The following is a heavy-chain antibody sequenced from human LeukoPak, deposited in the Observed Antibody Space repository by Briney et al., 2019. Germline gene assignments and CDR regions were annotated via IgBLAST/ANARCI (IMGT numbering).Heavy chain of an antibody. CDR2: IYHSGST. V-gene: IGHV4-4*02. CDR3: AGVWYYYDSSGYYSGAFDI. CDR1: GGSISSSNW. Sequence: SETLSLTCAVSGGSISSSNWWSWVRQPPGKGLEWIGEIYHSGSTNYNPSLKSRVTISVDKSKNQFSLKLSSVTAADTAVYYCAGVWYYYDSSGYYSGAFDIWGQGTMVTVSS. J-gene: IGHJ3*02. D-gene: IGHD3-22*01.